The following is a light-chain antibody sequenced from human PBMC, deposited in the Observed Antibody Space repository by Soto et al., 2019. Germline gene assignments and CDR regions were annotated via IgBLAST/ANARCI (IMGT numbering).Light chain of an antibody. CDR3: QQYNIDSPLT. CDR2: KAS. V-gene: IGKV1-5*03. Sequence: DIQMTQSPSTLPASVGDRVTITCRANQSISTWLAWYQQKPGKAPNLLIYKASRLETGVTSRFSGSGSGTEVSLTISFLQPDDCASYYCQQYNIDSPLTVGGGTKLDIK. CDR1: QSISTW. J-gene: IGKJ4*01.